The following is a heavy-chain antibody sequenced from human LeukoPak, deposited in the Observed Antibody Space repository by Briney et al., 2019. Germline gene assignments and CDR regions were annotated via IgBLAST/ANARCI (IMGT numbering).Heavy chain of an antibody. Sequence: SVKVSCKASGGTFSSYAISWVRQAPGRGLEWMGGLIPIFGTANYAQKFQGRVTITADESTSTAYMELSSLRSEDTAVYYCAIVYERSAIFGVGPFDYWGQGTLVTVSS. CDR1: GGTFSSYA. D-gene: IGHD3-3*01. J-gene: IGHJ4*02. CDR2: LIPIFGTA. V-gene: IGHV1-69*13. CDR3: AIVYERSAIFGVGPFDY.